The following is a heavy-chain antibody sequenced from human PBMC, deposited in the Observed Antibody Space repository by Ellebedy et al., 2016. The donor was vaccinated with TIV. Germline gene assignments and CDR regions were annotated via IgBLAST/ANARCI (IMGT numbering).Heavy chain of an antibody. V-gene: IGHV4-31*03. J-gene: IGHJ5*02. D-gene: IGHD2-21*01. CDR2: IYYSGST. CDR1: GGSISSGGYY. Sequence: SETLSLXCTVSGGSISSGGYYWSWIRQHPGKGLEWIGYIYYSGSTYYNPSLKSRVTISVDTSKNQFSLKLSSVTAADTAVYYCARHSGALEFDPWGQGTLVTVSS. CDR3: ARHSGALEFDP.